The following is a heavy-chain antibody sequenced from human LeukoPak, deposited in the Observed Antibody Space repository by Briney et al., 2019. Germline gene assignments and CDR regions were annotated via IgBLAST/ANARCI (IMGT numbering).Heavy chain of an antibody. CDR2: IIPILGIA. V-gene: IGHV1-69*04. CDR3: ARERVGATTTLDY. J-gene: IGHJ4*02. D-gene: IGHD1-26*01. CDR1: GGTFSSYA. Sequence: SVKVSCKASGGTFSSYAISWVRQAPGQGLEWMGRIIPILGIANYAQKFQGRVTITADKSTSTAYMELSSLRSEDTAVYYCARERVGATTTLDYWGQGTLVTVSS.